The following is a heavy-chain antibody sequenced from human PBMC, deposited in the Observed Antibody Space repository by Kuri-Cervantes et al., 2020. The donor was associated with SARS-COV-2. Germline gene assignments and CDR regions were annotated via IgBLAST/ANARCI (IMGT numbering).Heavy chain of an antibody. CDR2: IIPIFGTA. CDR3: ATHRSLRFLEWFRY. D-gene: IGHD3-3*01. CDR1: GGTFISYA. Sequence: SVKVSCKGSGGTFISYAISWVRQAPGQGLEWMGGIIPIFGTANYAQKFRGRVTITTDESTRTDYMELSSLRSEDTAVYYCATHRSLRFLEWFRYWGQGTLVTVSS. V-gene: IGHV1-69*05. J-gene: IGHJ4*02.